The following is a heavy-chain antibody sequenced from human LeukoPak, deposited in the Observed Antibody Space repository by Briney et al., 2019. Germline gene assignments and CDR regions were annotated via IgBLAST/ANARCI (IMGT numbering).Heavy chain of an antibody. CDR3: ARLLYDFWTVYHDS. CDR2: ISYNGDT. V-gene: IGHV4-59*08. D-gene: IGHD3-3*01. J-gene: IGHJ4*02. Sequence: SETLSLTCSVSGGSITSNYLSCIRQPPGKGLEWIGYISYNGDTNYNPSLRGRVTISVDTSKKHFSLKLSSVTAADTAIYYCARLLYDFWTVYHDSWGQGTLVTVSS. CDR1: GGSITSNY.